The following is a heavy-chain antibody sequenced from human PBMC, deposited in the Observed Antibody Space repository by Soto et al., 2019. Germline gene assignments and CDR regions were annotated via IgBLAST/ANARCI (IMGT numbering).Heavy chain of an antibody. J-gene: IGHJ5*02. V-gene: IGHV4-34*01. Sequence: PSETLSLSCAVYGGSFSGYYWSWIRQPPGEGLEWIGEINHSGSTNYNPSLKSRVTISVDTSKNQFSLKLSSVTAADTAVYYCARGRSSGTWGQGTLVTV. CDR1: GGSFSGYY. D-gene: IGHD6-19*01. CDR2: INHSGST. CDR3: ARGRSSGT.